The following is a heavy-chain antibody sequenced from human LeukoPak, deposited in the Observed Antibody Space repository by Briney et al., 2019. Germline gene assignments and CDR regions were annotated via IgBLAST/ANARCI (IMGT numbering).Heavy chain of an antibody. CDR1: RYTFTSYD. D-gene: IGHD2-2*02. CDR2: MNPDSGNT. V-gene: IGHV1-8*01. J-gene: IGHJ4*01. Sequence: GASVNVSCKAARYTFTSYDINWVRQAPGQGLKWMGWMNPDSGNTGYAQKFQGRVSMITNTSINTTYMELGGLTSDDTAVYFCASGSHRGYCTTSNCYTVDYWGQGTLVSVSS. CDR3: ASGSHRGYCTTSNCYTVDY.